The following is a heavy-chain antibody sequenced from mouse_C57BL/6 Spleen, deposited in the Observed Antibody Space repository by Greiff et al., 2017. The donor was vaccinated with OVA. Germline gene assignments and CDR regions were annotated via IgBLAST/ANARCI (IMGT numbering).Heavy chain of an antibody. CDR1: GFAFSSYW. CDR3: ARGSLRRGYYFDY. J-gene: IGHJ2*01. Sequence: QVQLQQSGAELVKPGASVKISCKASGFAFSSYWMNWVKQRPGKGLEWLGQIYPGDGDTNYTGKFTGKATLTADTSSSTAYMQLSSLTSDDSAVYFCARGSLRRGYYFDYWGQGTTLTVSS. CDR2: IYPGDGDT. V-gene: IGHV1-80*01. D-gene: IGHD2-12*01.